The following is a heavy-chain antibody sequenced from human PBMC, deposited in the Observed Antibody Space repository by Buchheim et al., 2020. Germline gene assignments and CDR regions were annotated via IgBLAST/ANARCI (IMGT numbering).Heavy chain of an antibody. CDR1: GGSISSGGYY. CDR3: ARGRCPENSNCGYYYYYYMDV. CDR2: IYTSGST. D-gene: IGHD4-11*01. J-gene: IGHJ6*03. V-gene: IGHV4-61*02. Sequence: QVQLQESGPGLVKPSQTLSLICTVSGGSISSGGYYWSWIRQYPGKGLEWIGRIYTSGSTNYNPSLKSRVTISVDTSKNQFSLKMSSVTAAETAVYYCARGRCPENSNCGYYYYYYMDVWGKGTT.